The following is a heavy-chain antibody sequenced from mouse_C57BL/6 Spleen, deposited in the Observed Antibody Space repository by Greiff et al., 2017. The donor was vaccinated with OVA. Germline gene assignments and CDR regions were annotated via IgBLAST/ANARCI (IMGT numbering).Heavy chain of an antibody. V-gene: IGHV1-59*01. Sequence: QVQLQQPGAELVRPGTSVKLSCKASGYTFTSYWMHWVKQRPGQGLEWIGVIDPSDSYTNYNQKFKGKATLTVDTSSSTAYMQLSSLTSEESAVYYCARSGLGTEWYFDGWGTGTTVTVSS. CDR2: IDPSDSYT. CDR1: GYTFTSYW. J-gene: IGHJ1*03. D-gene: IGHD4-1*01. CDR3: ARSGLGTEWYFDG.